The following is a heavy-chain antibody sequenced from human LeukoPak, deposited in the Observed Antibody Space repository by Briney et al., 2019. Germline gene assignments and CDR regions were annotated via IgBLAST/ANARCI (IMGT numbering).Heavy chain of an antibody. CDR1: GGSISSSSYY. Sequence: PSETLSLTCTVSGGSISSSSYYWGWSRQPPGKGLEWIGSIYYNGSTYYNPSLKSRVTISVDRSKNQFSLTLSSVTAADTAVYDCARHYSRDGYNFGPDYWGQGTLVTVSS. J-gene: IGHJ4*02. D-gene: IGHD5-24*01. CDR3: ARHYSRDGYNFGPDY. CDR2: IYYNGST. V-gene: IGHV4-39*01.